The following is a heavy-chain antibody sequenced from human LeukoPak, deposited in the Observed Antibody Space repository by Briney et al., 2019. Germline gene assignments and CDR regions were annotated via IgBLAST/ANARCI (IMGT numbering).Heavy chain of an antibody. D-gene: IGHD3-10*01. J-gene: IGHJ4*02. CDR3: ARVGTSGGEPGSLDY. V-gene: IGHV3-30*04. Sequence: SGGSLRPSCAASGFTFSRYPMHWVRQAPGKGLEWVAVISYDGSNKYYADSVKGRFTISRDNSKNTLYLQMNSLRAVDTAVYYCARVGTSGGEPGSLDYWGQGTLVTVSS. CDR1: GFTFSRYP. CDR2: ISYDGSNK.